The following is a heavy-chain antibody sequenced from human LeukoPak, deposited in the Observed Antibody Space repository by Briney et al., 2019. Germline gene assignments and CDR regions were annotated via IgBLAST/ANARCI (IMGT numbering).Heavy chain of an antibody. CDR1: GFTFSSYW. Sequence: PGGSLRLSCAASGFTFSSYWMSWVRQAPGKGLEWVANIKQDGSEKYYVDSVKGRFTISRDNAKNSLYLQMSSLRAEDTAVYYCTRRGLVPAFDIWGQGTMVTVAS. CDR2: IKQDGSEK. J-gene: IGHJ3*02. V-gene: IGHV3-7*01. D-gene: IGHD2-2*01. CDR3: TRRGLVPAFDI.